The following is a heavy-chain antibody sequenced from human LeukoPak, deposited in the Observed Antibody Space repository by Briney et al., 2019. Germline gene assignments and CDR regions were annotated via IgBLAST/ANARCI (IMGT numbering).Heavy chain of an antibody. CDR3: ATYYVNGAGRGH. Sequence: SETLSLTCIVSGASVSSGDHHWSWIRQAPGKGLEWIGHNMNTYYNPSLKSRVTISIDTSKNQFSLMLSTVTAAGTAIYYCATYYVNGAGRGHWGPGTPVTVSS. CDR1: GASVSSGDHH. CDR2: NMNT. V-gene: IGHV4-61*08. J-gene: IGHJ4*02. D-gene: IGHD2-8*01.